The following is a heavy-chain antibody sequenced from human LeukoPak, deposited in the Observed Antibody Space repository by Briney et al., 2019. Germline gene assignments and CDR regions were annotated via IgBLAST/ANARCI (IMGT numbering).Heavy chain of an antibody. CDR2: IYHSGST. Sequence: SETLSLTCTVSGYSISSGYYWGWIRQPPGKGLEWIGSIYHSGSTYYNPSLKSRVTISVDTSKNQFSLKLSSVTAADTAVYYCARVVSPIFGVVTYAYYYYYYMDVWGQGTTVTVSS. D-gene: IGHD3-3*01. CDR1: GYSISSGYY. CDR3: ARVVSPIFGVVTYAYYYYYYMDV. J-gene: IGHJ6*03. V-gene: IGHV4-38-2*02.